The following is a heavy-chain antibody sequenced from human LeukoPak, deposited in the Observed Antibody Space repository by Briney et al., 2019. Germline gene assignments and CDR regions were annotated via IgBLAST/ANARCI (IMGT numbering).Heavy chain of an antibody. Sequence: PGRSLRLSCAASGFTFSNFGMNWVRQAPGKGLEWVSFISSISPYIYYADSVKGRFTISRDDAKNSLYLQMNSLRAEDSAVYYCARDWRDQLLHPYYFDYWGQGALVTVSS. CDR2: ISSISPYI. V-gene: IGHV3-21*06. J-gene: IGHJ4*02. CDR3: ARDWRDQLLHPYYFDY. D-gene: IGHD1-1*01. CDR1: GFTFSNFG.